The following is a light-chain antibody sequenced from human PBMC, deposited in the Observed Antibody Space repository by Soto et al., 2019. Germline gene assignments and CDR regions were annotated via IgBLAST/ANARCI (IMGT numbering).Light chain of an antibody. Sequence: DIQMTQSPSTLSGSVGDSVTITCRASQNIDNLLAWYQQKPGQAPKVVIFDGSRLETGVPSRFSGSGSGTTFTLTISSLQPDDFATYYCQQYNSYSPTFGPGTKV. J-gene: IGKJ1*01. V-gene: IGKV1-5*01. CDR1: QNIDNL. CDR2: DGS. CDR3: QQYNSYSPT.